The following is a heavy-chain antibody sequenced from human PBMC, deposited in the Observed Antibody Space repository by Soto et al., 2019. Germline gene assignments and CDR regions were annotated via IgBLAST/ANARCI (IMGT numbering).Heavy chain of an antibody. V-gene: IGHV3-23*01. CDR2: ISGSGGST. D-gene: IGHD6-13*01. CDR3: AKGIAAAGPRGMDV. Sequence: PGGSLRLSCAASGFTFSSYAMSWVRQAPGKGLEWVSAISGSGGSTYYADSVKGRFTISRDNSKNTLYLQMNSLRAEDTAVYYYAKGIAAAGPRGMDVWGQGTTVTVSS. CDR1: GFTFSSYA. J-gene: IGHJ6*02.